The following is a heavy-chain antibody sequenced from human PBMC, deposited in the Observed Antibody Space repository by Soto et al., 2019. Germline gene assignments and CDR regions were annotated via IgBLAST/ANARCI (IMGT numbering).Heavy chain of an antibody. CDR2: INSDGSVS. CDR3: ARGDCVGGTCYSLAGSFYYYMDV. J-gene: IGHJ6*03. D-gene: IGHD2-15*01. Sequence: EVQLVESGGGLVQPGGSLRLSCAASGFTFSNYWMYWVRQAPGKGLVWVSRINSDGSVSSYADSVKGRLTISRDNVKNNLYLQMGSLRDEDTAVYYCARGDCVGGTCYSLAGSFYYYMDVWGKGTTVTVFS. CDR1: GFTFSNYW. V-gene: IGHV3-74*01.